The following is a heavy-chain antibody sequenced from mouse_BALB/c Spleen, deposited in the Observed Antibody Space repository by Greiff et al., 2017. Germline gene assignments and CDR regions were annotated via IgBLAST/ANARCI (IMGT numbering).Heavy chain of an antibody. Sequence: QVQLQQSGAELMKPGASVKISCKATGYTFSSYWIEWVKQRPGHGLEWIGEILPGSGSTNYNEKFKGKATFTADTSSNTAYMQLSSLTSEDSAVYYCARYRSSYYFDYWGQGTTLTVSS. V-gene: IGHV1-9*01. CDR3: ARYRSSYYFDY. CDR1: GYTFSSYW. J-gene: IGHJ2*01. CDR2: ILPGSGST.